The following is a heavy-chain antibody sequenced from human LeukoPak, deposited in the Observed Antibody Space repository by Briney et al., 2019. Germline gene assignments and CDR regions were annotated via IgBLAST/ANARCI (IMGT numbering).Heavy chain of an antibody. J-gene: IGHJ4*02. CDR2: ISSSSSTI. CDR1: GFTFSSYS. V-gene: IGHV3-48*01. CDR3: ARDPRDRYDSSGYCFFDY. Sequence: GGSLRLSCAASGFTFSSYSMNWVRQAPGKGLEWVSYISSSSSTIYYADSVKGRFTISRDNAKNSLYLQMNSLRAEDTAVYYCARDPRDRYDSSGYCFFDYWGQGTLVTVSS. D-gene: IGHD3-22*01.